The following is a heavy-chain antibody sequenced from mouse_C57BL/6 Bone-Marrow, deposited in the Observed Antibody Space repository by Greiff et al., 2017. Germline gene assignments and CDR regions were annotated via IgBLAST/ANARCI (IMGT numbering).Heavy chain of an antibody. Sequence: EVKVVESGGGLVKPGGSLKLSCAASGFTFSSYAMSWVRQTPEKRLEWVATISDGGSYTYYPDNVKGRFTISRDNAKNNLYLQMSHLKSEDTAMYYCARDSADGYNYWGQGTTRTVSS. D-gene: IGHD2-3*01. CDR3: ARDSADGYNY. CDR1: GFTFSSYA. V-gene: IGHV5-4*01. CDR2: ISDGGSYT. J-gene: IGHJ2*01.